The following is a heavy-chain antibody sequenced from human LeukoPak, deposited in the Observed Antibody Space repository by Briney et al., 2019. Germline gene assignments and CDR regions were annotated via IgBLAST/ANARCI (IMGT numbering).Heavy chain of an antibody. CDR3: ARDIVSPGGGDALDI. CDR2: IKQDGSEK. D-gene: IGHD2-21*01. Sequence: GGSLRLSCAASGFTFITYWMSWVRQAPGKGLEWVANIKQDGSEKYYVDSVKGRFTISRDNAKNSLYLQMNSLRAEDTAVYYCARDIVSPGGGDALDIWGQGTMGTVSS. V-gene: IGHV3-7*01. J-gene: IGHJ3*02. CDR1: GFTFITYW.